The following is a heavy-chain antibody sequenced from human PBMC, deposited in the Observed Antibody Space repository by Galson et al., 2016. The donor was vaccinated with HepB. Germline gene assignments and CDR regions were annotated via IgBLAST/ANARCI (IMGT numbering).Heavy chain of an antibody. Sequence: ETLSLTCTVSGGSISSYYWSWIRQPPGKGLEWIGYVYYSGSTNYNSSLKSRVTLSLVTSKNQFSLKLNSVTAADTAVYYRASAVTGSFDFWGQGTLVTVSS. CDR2: VYYSGST. D-gene: IGHD4-11*01. CDR3: ASAVTGSFDF. J-gene: IGHJ4*02. V-gene: IGHV4-59*01. CDR1: GGSISSYY.